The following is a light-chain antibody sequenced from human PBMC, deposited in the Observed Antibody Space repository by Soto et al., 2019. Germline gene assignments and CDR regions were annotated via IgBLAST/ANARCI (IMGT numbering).Light chain of an antibody. Sequence: EVVLTQSPGTLSLSPGERATLSCRASQSVGSNFVAWYQQKTGQPPSILIYAATASATGVPDRFSGSGSGTDFTLTISSLEPEDSAVYFCQQYGSSYTFGQGTRLELK. CDR3: QQYGSSYT. CDR2: AAT. J-gene: IGKJ2*01. CDR1: QSVGSNF. V-gene: IGKV3-20*01.